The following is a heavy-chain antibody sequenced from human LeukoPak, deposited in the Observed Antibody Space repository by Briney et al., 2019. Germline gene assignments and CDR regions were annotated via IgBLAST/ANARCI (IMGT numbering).Heavy chain of an antibody. CDR1: GCSVSIGSYY. V-gene: IGHV4-61*01. CDR2: SYYSGST. J-gene: IGHJ5*02. Sequence: KPSETLSLTCTVSGCSVSIGSYYWSWIRQPPGKGLEWIGDSYYSGSTNYNPSIKSRVTISVDTSKNQFSLKLSSVTAEDKDVYYCARGPQSYSSSWYCWFDPWGQGTMVTVSS. D-gene: IGHD6-13*01. CDR3: ARGPQSYSSSWYCWFDP.